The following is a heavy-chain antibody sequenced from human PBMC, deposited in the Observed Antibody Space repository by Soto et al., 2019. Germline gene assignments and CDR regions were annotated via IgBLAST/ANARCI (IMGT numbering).Heavy chain of an antibody. CDR1: GGSISSGDYY. CDR2: IYYSGST. CDR3: VREGGDNWSDP. D-gene: IGHD3-16*01. V-gene: IGHV4-30-4*01. Sequence: TSETLSLTCTVSGGSISSGDYYWSWIRQPPGKGLEWIGYIYYSGSTFYNPSLKNRVTISLDTSKIQFSLKLSPVTAADTAVYYCVREGGDNWSDPWGQGTLVTVSS. J-gene: IGHJ5*02.